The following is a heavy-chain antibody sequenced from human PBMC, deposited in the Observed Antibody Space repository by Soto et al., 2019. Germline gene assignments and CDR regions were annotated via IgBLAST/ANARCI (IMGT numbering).Heavy chain of an antibody. V-gene: IGHV1-69*08. J-gene: IGHJ4*02. CDR1: GGTFTSYT. CDR2: ILPILGIA. CDR3: EREFNGWAAAVMPDSFDS. Sequence: QVRLVQSGAEVKRPGSSVKVSCKASGGTFTSYTLSWVRQVPGQGPEGMGRILPILGIASYAQKFQDRLTISAGRSTITAYIAQTALRSEDTAIYSWEREFNGWAAAVMPDSFDSWGQGTLVGVSS. D-gene: IGHD6-13*01.